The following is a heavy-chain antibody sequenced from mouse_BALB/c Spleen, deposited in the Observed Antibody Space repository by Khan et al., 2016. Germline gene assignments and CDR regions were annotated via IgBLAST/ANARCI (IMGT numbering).Heavy chain of an antibody. CDR3: ACDLRWYAMDY. Sequence: VQLQQSGPELVKPGASVKVSCKASGYAFTSYNMYWVKQSHGKSLEWIGYIDPYNGGTNYNQKFKGKATLTVDKSSSTAFMHLNSLTSEDTATYYCACDLRWYAMDYWGQGTSVTVSS. CDR1: GYAFTSYN. J-gene: IGHJ4*01. CDR2: IDPYNGGT. D-gene: IGHD2-1*01. V-gene: IGHV1S135*01.